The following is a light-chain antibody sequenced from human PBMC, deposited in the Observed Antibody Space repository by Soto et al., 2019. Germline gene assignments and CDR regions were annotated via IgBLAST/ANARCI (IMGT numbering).Light chain of an antibody. Sequence: DIQMTQSPSTLSASVGDRVTITCRASQSISSWLAWYQQKPGEAPKLLLYHASTLESGVPSRFSGSGSGTEYTLTLTRLQPEDFGSYYCQQYNNSPSTLGQGTKVEIK. J-gene: IGKJ1*01. V-gene: IGKV1-5*01. CDR1: QSISSW. CDR3: QQYNNSPST. CDR2: HAS.